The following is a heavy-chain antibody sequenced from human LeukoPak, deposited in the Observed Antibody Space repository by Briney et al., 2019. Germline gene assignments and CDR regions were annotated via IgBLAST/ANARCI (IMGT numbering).Heavy chain of an antibody. V-gene: IGHV7-4-1*02. CDR1: GGTFSSYA. CDR2: INTNTGNP. J-gene: IGHJ6*02. D-gene: IGHD3-10*01. Sequence: ASVKVSCKASGGTFSSYAISWVRQAPGQGLEWMGWINTNTGNPTYAQGFTGRFVFSLDTSVSTAYLQISSLKAEDTAVYYCAREDNGSGTYGMDVWGQGTTVTVSS. CDR3: AREDNGSGTYGMDV.